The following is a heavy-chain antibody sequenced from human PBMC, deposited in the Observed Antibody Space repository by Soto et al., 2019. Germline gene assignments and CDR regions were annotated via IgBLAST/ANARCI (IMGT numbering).Heavy chain of an antibody. CDR3: ARDSAAHGPIFDY. CDR2: ISTSNGDT. D-gene: IGHD6-13*01. J-gene: IGHJ4*02. V-gene: IGHV1-18*04. CDR1: GYTFTTYG. Sequence: QVQLVQSGAEVRKPGASVKVSCKASGYTFTTYGISWVRQAPGQGLEWMAWISTSNGDTHYAQKVQERVSMTTVRFTSTAYMELRSLRCDDTAIYYCARDSAAHGPIFDYWGQGTLVTVST.